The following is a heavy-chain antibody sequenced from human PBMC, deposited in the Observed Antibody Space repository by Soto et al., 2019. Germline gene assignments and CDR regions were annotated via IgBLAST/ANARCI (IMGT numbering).Heavy chain of an antibody. Sequence: AASVKVSCKASGYTFTSYGISWVRQAPGQGLEWMGWISDYNGNTNYAQKLQGRVTMTTDTSTSTAYMELRSLRPDDTAVYYCARESPTMTLLPGFDYWGQGTMVTVSS. CDR3: ARESPTMTLLPGFDY. J-gene: IGHJ4*02. CDR2: ISDYNGNT. D-gene: IGHD3-22*01. V-gene: IGHV1-18*01. CDR1: GYTFTSYG.